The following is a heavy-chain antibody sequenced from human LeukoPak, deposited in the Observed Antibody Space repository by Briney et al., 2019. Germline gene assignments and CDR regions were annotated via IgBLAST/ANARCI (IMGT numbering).Heavy chain of an antibody. Sequence: GGSLRLSCAASGFTFDDYGMSWVRQAPGKGLEWVSGINWSGGSTGYADSVKGRFTISRDNAKNSLYLQMNSLRAEDTALYHCARGKYSSITTFDYWGQGTLVTVSS. D-gene: IGHD6-13*01. J-gene: IGHJ4*02. V-gene: IGHV3-20*01. CDR3: ARGKYSSITTFDY. CDR2: INWSGGST. CDR1: GFTFDDYG.